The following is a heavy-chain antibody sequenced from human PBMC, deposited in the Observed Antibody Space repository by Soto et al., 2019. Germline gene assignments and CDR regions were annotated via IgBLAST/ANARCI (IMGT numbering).Heavy chain of an antibody. Sequence: GGSLRLSCAASGFTFSSYGMHWVRQAPGKGLEWVAVISYDGSNKYYADSVKGRFTISRDNSKNTLYLQMNSLRSEDTAVYYCARVGKLGYCTNGVCYTDSRIGSYMDVWGKGTTVTVSS. CDR2: ISYDGSNK. D-gene: IGHD2-8*01. J-gene: IGHJ6*03. CDR1: GFTFSSYG. V-gene: IGHV3-30*03. CDR3: ARVGKLGYCTNGVCYTDSRIGSYMDV.